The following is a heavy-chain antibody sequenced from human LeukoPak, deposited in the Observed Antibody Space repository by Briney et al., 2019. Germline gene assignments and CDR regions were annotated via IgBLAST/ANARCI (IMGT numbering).Heavy chain of an antibody. CDR3: AKDHRYSSGWHDY. D-gene: IGHD6-19*01. V-gene: IGHV3-30*02. CDR2: IRYDGSNK. CDR1: GFTFSSYG. Sequence: GGSLRLSCAASGFTFSSYGMHWVRQAPGKGLEWVAFIRYDGSNKYYADSVKGRFTISRDNSKNTLYLQMNCLRAEDTAVYYCAKDHRYSSGWHDYWGQGTLVTVSS. J-gene: IGHJ4*02.